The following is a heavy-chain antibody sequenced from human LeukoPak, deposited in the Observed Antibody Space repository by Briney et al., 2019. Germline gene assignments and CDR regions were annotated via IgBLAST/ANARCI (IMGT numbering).Heavy chain of an antibody. CDR3: ARDPSGGELIFDY. CDR2: ISAGNGNT. J-gene: IGHJ4*02. Sequence: GASVKVSCKASGYTFTSYAIHWVRQAPGQRLEWMGWISAGNGNTKYSQNFQGRVTFISNTSATTVYMELSSLRSEDTAVYYCARDPSGGELIFDYWGQGTLVTVSS. D-gene: IGHD3-16*01. V-gene: IGHV1-3*01. CDR1: GYTFTSYA.